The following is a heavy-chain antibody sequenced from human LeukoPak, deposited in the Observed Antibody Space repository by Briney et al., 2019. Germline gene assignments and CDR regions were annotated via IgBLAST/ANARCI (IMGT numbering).Heavy chain of an antibody. Sequence: SETLSLTCTVSGASTSSSSYYWGWVRQPPGKGLEWIGAIYYTGNTYFNPSLKSRLTISVDTSKNQFSLKLDSVTAADTAVYYCARQPSLRVDYYYGMDVWGQGTTVTVSS. CDR1: GASTSSSSYY. D-gene: IGHD2-8*02. J-gene: IGHJ6*02. CDR2: IYYTGNT. CDR3: ARQPSLRVDYYYGMDV. V-gene: IGHV4-39*01.